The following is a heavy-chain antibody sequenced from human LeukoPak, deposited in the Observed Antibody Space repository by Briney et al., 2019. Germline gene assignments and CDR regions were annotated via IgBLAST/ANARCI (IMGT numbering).Heavy chain of an antibody. J-gene: IGHJ3*02. CDR1: GFTFSAYY. V-gene: IGHV1-2*02. CDR2: INPYSGGT. D-gene: IGHD1-1*01. CDR3: ARSFNWNDPLNDAFDI. Sequence: ASVKVSCKASGFTFSAYYMHWVRQAPGQGPEWMRWINPYSGGTKYAQRFQGRVTMTLDTSISTAYMELIRLRSDDTAVYFCARSFNWNDPLNDAFDIWGQGTMVTVSS.